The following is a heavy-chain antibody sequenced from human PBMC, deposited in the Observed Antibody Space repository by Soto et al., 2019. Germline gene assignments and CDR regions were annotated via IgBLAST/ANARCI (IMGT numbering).Heavy chain of an antibody. CDR2: IIPIFGTA. CDR3: ARSTYYYDSSGYSHPEFDY. V-gene: IGHV1-69*01. CDR1: GGTFSRYA. J-gene: IGHJ4*02. Sequence: QVQLVQSGAEVKKPGSSVKVSCKASGGTFSRYAISWVRQAPGQGLEWMGGIIPIFGTANYAQKFPGRVTITADESTSTADMELSSLRSEDTAVYYCARSTYYYDSSGYSHPEFDYWGQETLVTVSS. D-gene: IGHD3-22*01.